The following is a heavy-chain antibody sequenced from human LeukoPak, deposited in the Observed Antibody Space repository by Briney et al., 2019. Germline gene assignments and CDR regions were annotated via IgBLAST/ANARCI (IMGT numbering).Heavy chain of an antibody. Sequence: SETLSLTCTVSGGSISSYYWSWIRQPPGKGLEWIGYIYTSGSTNYNPSLKSRVTISADTSKNQFSLKLSSVTAADTAVYYCARAQCSGSYYFFAFDIWGQGTMVTVSS. J-gene: IGHJ3*02. CDR2: IYTSGST. V-gene: IGHV4-4*09. D-gene: IGHD1-26*01. CDR1: GGSISSYY. CDR3: ARAQCSGSYYFFAFDI.